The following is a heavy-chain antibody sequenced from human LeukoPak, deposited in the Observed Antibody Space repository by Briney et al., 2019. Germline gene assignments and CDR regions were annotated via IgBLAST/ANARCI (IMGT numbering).Heavy chain of an antibody. J-gene: IGHJ4*02. CDR2: IRYDGSNK. D-gene: IGHD3-22*01. CDR3: AKVLLPRSSGSNIFDY. CDR1: GFTFSSYG. Sequence: PGGSLRLSCAASGFTFSSYGMHWVRQAPGKGLEWVAFIRYDGSNKYYADSVKGRFTISRDNSKNTLYLQMNSLRAEDTAVYYCAKVLLPRSSGSNIFDYWGQGTLVTVSS. V-gene: IGHV3-30*02.